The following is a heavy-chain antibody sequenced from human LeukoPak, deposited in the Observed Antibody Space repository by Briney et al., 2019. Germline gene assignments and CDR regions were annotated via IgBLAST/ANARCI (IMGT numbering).Heavy chain of an antibody. Sequence: PSETLSLTCTVSGGSISSYYWSWIRQPPGKGLEWIGYIYYSGSTNYNPSLKSRVTISVDTSKNQFSLQMSSVTAADTAVYYCARDHKYGGYADYWGQGTLVTVSS. CDR3: ARDHKYGGYADY. D-gene: IGHD5-12*01. J-gene: IGHJ4*02. V-gene: IGHV4-59*01. CDR1: GGSISSYY. CDR2: IYYSGST.